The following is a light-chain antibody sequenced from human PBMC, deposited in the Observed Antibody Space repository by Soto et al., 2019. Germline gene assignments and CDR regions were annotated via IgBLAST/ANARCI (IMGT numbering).Light chain of an antibody. Sequence: QSALTQPRSVSGSPGQSVTISCTGTSSDVGGYNYVSWYQQHPGKAPKLLIYDVSKRPSGVPDRFSGSKSGNTASLTISGLQAEDEADYYCVSYIESTVTHWVFGGGTQLTVL. CDR3: VSYIESTVTHWV. CDR2: DVS. J-gene: IGLJ3*02. V-gene: IGLV2-11*01. CDR1: SSDVGGYNY.